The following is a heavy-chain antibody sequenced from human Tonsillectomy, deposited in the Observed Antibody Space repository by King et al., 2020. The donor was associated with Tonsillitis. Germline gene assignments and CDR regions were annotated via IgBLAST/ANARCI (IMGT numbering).Heavy chain of an antibody. D-gene: IGHD3-10*01. CDR2: IWYDGTYK. V-gene: IGHV3-33*03. J-gene: IGHJ4*02. CDR3: ADLYGSGSRG. CDR1: GITFSNYG. Sequence: VQLVESGGGVVQPGRSLRLSCVASGITFSNYGLHWVRQAPGKGLEWVAGIWYDGTYKYYADSVKGRFTISRDDSKNTLYLQMNSLRAEDTAVYYCADLYGSGSRGWGQGTQVTVSS.